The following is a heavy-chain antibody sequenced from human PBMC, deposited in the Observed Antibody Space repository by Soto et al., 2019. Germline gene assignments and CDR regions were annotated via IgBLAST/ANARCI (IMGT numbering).Heavy chain of an antibody. CDR3: ARDPVGGQLVRTEYFQH. CDR2: INPNSGGT. Sequence: ASVKVSCKASGYTFTGYYMYWVRQAPGQGLEWMGWINPNSGGTNYAQKFQGRVTMTRDTSISTAYMELSRLRSDDTAVYYCARDPVGGQLVRTEYFQHWGQGTLVTVSS. CDR1: GYTFTGYY. D-gene: IGHD6-13*01. V-gene: IGHV1-2*02. J-gene: IGHJ1*01.